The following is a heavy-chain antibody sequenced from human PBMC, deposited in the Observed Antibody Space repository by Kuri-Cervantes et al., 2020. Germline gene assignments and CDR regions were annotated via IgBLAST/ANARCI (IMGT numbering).Heavy chain of an antibody. CDR2: IYPGDSDT. CDR1: GYSFTSYW. J-gene: IGHJ6*02. V-gene: IGHV5-51*01. CDR3: ARPYGSATYYAYCAMDV. D-gene: IGHD3-10*01. Sequence: GESLKISCKGSGYSFTSYWIGWVRQMPGKGLEWMGIIYPGDSDTRYSPSFQGQVTISADKSISTAYLQWSSLRASDTAMYYCARPYGSATYYAYCAMDVWGQGTTVTVSS.